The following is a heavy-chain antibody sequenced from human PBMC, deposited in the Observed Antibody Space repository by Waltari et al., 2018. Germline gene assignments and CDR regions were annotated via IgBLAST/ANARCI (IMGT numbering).Heavy chain of an antibody. D-gene: IGHD2-8*02. CDR2: ISAYDGNT. Sequence: QVQLVQSGAEVKKPGASVKVSCKASGYTFNTYGFSWVRQAPGQGLEWMGWISAYDGNTQYAQKFQGRLTMTTDTSTSTAYMELRSLRYGDTAVYYCARDLLGFDYWGQGTLVTVSS. V-gene: IGHV1-18*01. J-gene: IGHJ4*02. CDR1: GYTFNTYG. CDR3: ARDLLGFDY.